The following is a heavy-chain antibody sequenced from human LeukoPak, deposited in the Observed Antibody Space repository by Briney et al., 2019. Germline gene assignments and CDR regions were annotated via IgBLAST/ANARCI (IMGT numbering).Heavy chain of an antibody. CDR3: ARDRENSGRYYYYYMDV. CDR1: GGSFSGYY. J-gene: IGHJ6*03. CDR2: IYTSGST. V-gene: IGHV4-4*07. D-gene: IGHD3-10*01. Sequence: SETLSLTCAVYGGSFSGYYWSWIRQPAGKGLEWIGRIYTSGSTNYNPSLKSRVTMSVDTSKNQFSLKLSSVTAADTAVYYCARDRENSGRYYYYYMDVWGKGTTVTISS.